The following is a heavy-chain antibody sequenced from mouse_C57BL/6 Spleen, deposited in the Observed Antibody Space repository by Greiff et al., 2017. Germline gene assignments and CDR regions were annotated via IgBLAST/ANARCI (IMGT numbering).Heavy chain of an antibody. CDR3: ARRGDYDYDVGFAY. CDR2: IYPGDGDT. J-gene: IGHJ3*01. Sequence: VQLQQSGPELVKPGASVKISCKASGYAFSSSWMNWVKQRPGKGLEWIGRIYPGDGDTNYNGKFKGKATLTADKSSSTAYMQLSSLTSEDSAVVFCARRGDYDYDVGFAYWGQGTLVTVSA. CDR1: GYAFSSSW. V-gene: IGHV1-82*01. D-gene: IGHD2-4*01.